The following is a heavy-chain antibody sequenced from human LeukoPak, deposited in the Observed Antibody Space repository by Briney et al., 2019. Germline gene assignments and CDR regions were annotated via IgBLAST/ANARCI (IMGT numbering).Heavy chain of an antibody. CDR2: ILYNGSNK. CDR3: ARDRAVLDAFDI. V-gene: IGHV3-33*01. D-gene: IGHD3-10*01. J-gene: IGHJ3*02. Sequence: GGSLRLSCAASGFTFSSSGMHWVRQAPGKGLEWVAVILYNGSNKYYADSVKGRFTISRDNAKNSLYLQMNSLRAEDTAVYYCARDRAVLDAFDIWGQGTMVTVSS. CDR1: GFTFSSSG.